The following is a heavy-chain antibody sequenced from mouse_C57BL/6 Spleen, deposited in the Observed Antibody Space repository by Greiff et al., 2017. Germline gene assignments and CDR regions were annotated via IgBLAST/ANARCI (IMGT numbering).Heavy chain of an antibody. J-gene: IGHJ3*01. CDR3: ARESHYYGSPY. CDR1: GYSITSGYY. CDR2: ISYDGSN. V-gene: IGHV3-6*01. Sequence: EVKLMESGPGLVKPSQSLSLTCSVTGYSITSGYYWNWIRQFPGNKLEWMGYISYDGSNNYNPSLKNRISITRDTSKNQFFLKLNSVTTEDTATYYCARESHYYGSPYWGQGTLVTVSA. D-gene: IGHD1-1*01.